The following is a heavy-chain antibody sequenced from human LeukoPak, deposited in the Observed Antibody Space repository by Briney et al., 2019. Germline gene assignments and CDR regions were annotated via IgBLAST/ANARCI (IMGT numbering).Heavy chain of an antibody. V-gene: IGHV3-30-3*01. Sequence: GGSLRLSCAASGFTFSSYAMHWVRQAPGKGLEWVAVISYDGSNKYYADSVKGRFTISRDNSKNTLYLQMNSLRAEDTAVYYCARSGIAAAGTNYWGQGTLVTVSS. CDR3: ARSGIAAAGTNY. J-gene: IGHJ4*02. CDR2: ISYDGSNK. D-gene: IGHD6-13*01. CDR1: GFTFSSYA.